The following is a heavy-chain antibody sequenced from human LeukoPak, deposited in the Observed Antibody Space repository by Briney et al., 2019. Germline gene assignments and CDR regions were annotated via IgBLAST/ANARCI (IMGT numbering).Heavy chain of an antibody. CDR1: GFTFSSYA. J-gene: IGHJ4*02. Sequence: GGSLRLSCAASGFTFSSYAMSWVRQAPGKGLEWVSAISGSGGSTYYADSVKGRFTISRDNSKNTLYLQMNSLRAEDTAVYYCAKDLRYYDSSGNFDYWGQGTLVTVSS. D-gene: IGHD3-22*01. CDR3: AKDLRYYDSSGNFDY. V-gene: IGHV3-23*01. CDR2: ISGSGGST.